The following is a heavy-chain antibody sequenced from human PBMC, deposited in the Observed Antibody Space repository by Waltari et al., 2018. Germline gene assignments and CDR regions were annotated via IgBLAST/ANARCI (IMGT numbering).Heavy chain of an antibody. Sequence: QVQLQESGPGLVKPSQTLSLTCTVPGCSISSGGYYWSWLRQPPGKGLEWIGYIYHSGSTYYNPSLKSRVTISVDRSKNQFSLKLSSVTAADTAVYYCARGQGGNWNYHIIGAFDIWGQGTMVTVSS. CDR2: IYHSGST. CDR3: ARGQGGNWNYHIIGAFDI. V-gene: IGHV4-30-2*01. CDR1: GCSISSGGYY. J-gene: IGHJ3*02. D-gene: IGHD1-7*01.